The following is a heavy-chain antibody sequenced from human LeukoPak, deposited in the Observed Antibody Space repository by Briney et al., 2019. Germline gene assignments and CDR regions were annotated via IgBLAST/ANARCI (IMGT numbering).Heavy chain of an antibody. J-gene: IGHJ4*02. CDR2: IYWDDDK. V-gene: IGHV2-5*02. Sequence: SGPMLVKPTETLTLICTFSGFSFSSDIVGVAWLRQPPGKALEWLALIYWDDDKRYNPSLQSRLSIAKDTSENQVVLTMTNVDPEDTATYLCAHRPGMGTHRFVYWGQGALVAVSS. D-gene: IGHD1/OR15-1a*01. CDR3: AHRPGMGTHRFVY. CDR1: GFSFSSDIVG.